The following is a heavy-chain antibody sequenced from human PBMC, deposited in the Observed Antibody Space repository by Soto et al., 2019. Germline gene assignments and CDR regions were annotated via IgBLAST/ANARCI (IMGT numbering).Heavy chain of an antibody. V-gene: IGHV1-46*03. CDR2: INPSDGST. J-gene: IGHJ4*02. CDR1: GYTFTNYY. CDR3: SILAVGASFDY. Sequence: ASVKVSCKASGYTFTNYYMHWVRQAPGQGLEWMGIINPSDGSTTYAQKFQGRVTMTRDTSTSTVYMELSSLRFEDTAVYYCSILAVGASFDYWGQGTLVTVSS. D-gene: IGHD1-26*01.